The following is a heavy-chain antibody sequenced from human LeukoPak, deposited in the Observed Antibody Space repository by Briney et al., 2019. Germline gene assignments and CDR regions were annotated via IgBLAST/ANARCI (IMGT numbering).Heavy chain of an antibody. CDR3: AKDLSGSYPGDAFDY. J-gene: IGHJ4*02. Sequence: GGSLRLSCAASGFTFSSYAMHWVRQAPGKGLEWVAVISYDGSNKYYADSVKGRFTISRDNSKNTLYLQMNSLRAEDTAVYYCAKDLSGSYPGDAFDYWGQGTLVTVSS. CDR2: ISYDGSNK. CDR1: GFTFSSYA. V-gene: IGHV3-30-3*01. D-gene: IGHD1-26*01.